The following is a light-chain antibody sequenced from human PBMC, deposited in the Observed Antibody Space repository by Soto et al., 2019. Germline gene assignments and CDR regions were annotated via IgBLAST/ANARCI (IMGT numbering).Light chain of an antibody. CDR2: EAS. J-gene: IGKJ1*01. V-gene: IGKV1-5*03. Sequence: DIHMTQSPSTLSASVGDRVTITCRASQNVNIWLAWYQKKPGKGPRPLIYEASILESGVPSRFSGSGSGTEFTLTISSLQHDDVATYFCQQYDTLRTFGQGTKVEIK. CDR3: QQYDTLRT. CDR1: QNVNIW.